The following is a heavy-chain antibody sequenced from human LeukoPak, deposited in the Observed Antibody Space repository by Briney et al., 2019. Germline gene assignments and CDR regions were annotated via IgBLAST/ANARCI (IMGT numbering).Heavy chain of an antibody. V-gene: IGHV3-33*08. CDR1: GFTVSSNY. Sequence: GGSLRLSCAASGFTVSSNYMSWVRQAPGKGLEWVAVIWYDGSNKYYADSVKGRFTISRDNSKNTLYLQMNSLRAEDTAVYYCAREQGANYDILTGSLDYWGQGTLVTVSS. CDR2: IWYDGSNK. J-gene: IGHJ4*02. CDR3: AREQGANYDILTGSLDY. D-gene: IGHD3-9*01.